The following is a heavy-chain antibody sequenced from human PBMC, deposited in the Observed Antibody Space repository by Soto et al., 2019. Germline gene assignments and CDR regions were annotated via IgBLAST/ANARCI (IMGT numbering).Heavy chain of an antibody. V-gene: IGHV3-20*04. D-gene: IGHD3-22*01. CDR1: GFTFDDYG. Sequence: GGSLRLSCAASGFTFDDYGMSWVRQAPGKGLEWVSGINWNGGSTGYADSVKGRFTISRDNAKNSLYLQMNSLRAEDTALYYCARPYYYDSSDYYYYFDYWGQGTLVTVSS. CDR3: ARPYYYDSSDYYYYFDY. J-gene: IGHJ4*02. CDR2: INWNGGST.